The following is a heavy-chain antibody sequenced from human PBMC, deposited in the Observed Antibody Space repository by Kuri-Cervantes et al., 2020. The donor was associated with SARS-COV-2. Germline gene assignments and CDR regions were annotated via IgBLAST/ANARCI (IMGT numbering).Heavy chain of an antibody. CDR2: IIPIFGTA. CDR3: ARSYSNYVGYYYYYMDV. D-gene: IGHD4-11*01. Sequence: SVKVSCKASGYTFTSYGISWVRQAPGQGLEWMGGIIPIFGTANYAQKFQGRVTITADKSTSTAYMELSSLRSEDTAVYYCARSYSNYVGYYYYYMDVWGKGTTVTVSS. V-gene: IGHV1-69*06. J-gene: IGHJ6*03. CDR1: GYTFTSYG.